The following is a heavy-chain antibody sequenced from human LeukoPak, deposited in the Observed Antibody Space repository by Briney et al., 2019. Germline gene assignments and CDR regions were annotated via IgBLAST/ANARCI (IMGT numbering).Heavy chain of an antibody. CDR3: ASREMGYGDPLEGAYYMEV. V-gene: IGHV1-69*01. CDR2: IIPIFGAA. Sequence: SVKISCKASRGTFSSYAISWGRQAPGHRHEWMGEIIPIFGAANYAQKFQGRVTITADESTSTAYMELSSLRSEDSAVYYCASREMGYGDPLEGAYYMEVWGKGTTVTVSS. CDR1: RGTFSSYA. D-gene: IGHD4-17*01. J-gene: IGHJ6*03.